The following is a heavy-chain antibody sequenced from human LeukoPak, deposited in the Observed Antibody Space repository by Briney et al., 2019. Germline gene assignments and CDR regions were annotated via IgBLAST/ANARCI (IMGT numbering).Heavy chain of an antibody. Sequence: GGSLRLSCAASGFTFSSYMNWVRQAPGKGLEWVSSISSTSSYIYYADSVKGRFTISRDNAKNSLYLQMNSLRADDTAVYYCARTSGSYPKTAFWFDPWGRGTLVTVSS. J-gene: IGHJ5*02. CDR3: ARTSGSYPKTAFWFDP. V-gene: IGHV3-21*01. CDR2: ISSTSSYI. D-gene: IGHD1-26*01. CDR1: GFTFSSY.